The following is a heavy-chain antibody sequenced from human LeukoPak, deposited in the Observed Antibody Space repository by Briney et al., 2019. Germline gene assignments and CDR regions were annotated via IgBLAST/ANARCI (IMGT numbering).Heavy chain of an antibody. J-gene: IGHJ4*02. CDR2: INSDGSST. CDR3: AREYYYDSSGYYKVLDY. Sequence: PGGSLRLSCAASGFTFSSYWMHWVRQAPGKGLVWVSRINSDGSSTSYADSMKGRFTISRDNAKNTLYLQMNSLRAEDTAVYYCAREYYYDSSGYYKVLDYWGQGTLVTVSS. V-gene: IGHV3-74*01. CDR1: GFTFSSYW. D-gene: IGHD3-22*01.